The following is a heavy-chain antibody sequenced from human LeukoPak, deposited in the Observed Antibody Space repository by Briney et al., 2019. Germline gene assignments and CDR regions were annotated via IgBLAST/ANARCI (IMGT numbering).Heavy chain of an antibody. V-gene: IGHV3-7*05. CDR3: ARGFQGLDV. D-gene: IGHD2-21*01. Sequence: GGSLRLSCTASEFPFGTYWMTWVRQAPGKGLEWVGNIVQDGSEKCYVDSVKGRFTISRDNTKNLLYLQMTSLRAEDTAVYYCARGFQGLDVWGQGTTVTVSS. J-gene: IGHJ6*02. CDR1: EFPFGTYW. CDR2: IVQDGSEK.